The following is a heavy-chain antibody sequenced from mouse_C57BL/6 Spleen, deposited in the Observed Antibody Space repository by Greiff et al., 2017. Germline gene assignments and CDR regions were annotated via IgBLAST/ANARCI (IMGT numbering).Heavy chain of an antibody. CDR1: GYTFTSYW. D-gene: IGHD2-5*01. V-gene: IGHV1-61*01. CDR2: IYPSDSET. J-gene: IGHJ3*01. CDR3: ARNYYYSNYGFAY. Sequence: QVQLQQSGAELVRPGSSVKLSCKASGYTFTSYWMDWVKQRPGQGLEWIGNIYPSDSETHYNQKFKDKATLTVDKSSSTAYMQLSSLTSEDSAVYYCARNYYYSNYGFAYWGQGTLVTVSA.